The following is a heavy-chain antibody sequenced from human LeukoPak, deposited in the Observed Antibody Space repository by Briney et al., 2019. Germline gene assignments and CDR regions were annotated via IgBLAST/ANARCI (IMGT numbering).Heavy chain of an antibody. CDR3: ARGLGSGWFPDNWFDP. V-gene: IGHV6-1*01. CDR1: GDSVSSNSAA. J-gene: IGHJ5*02. Sequence: SQTLLLTCAISGDSVSSNSAAWNWIRQSPSRGLEWLGRTYYRSKWYNDYAVSVKSRITINPDTSKNQFYLQLNSVTPEDTAVYYCARGLGSGWFPDNWFDPWGQGTLVTVSS. CDR2: TYYRSKWYN. D-gene: IGHD6-19*01.